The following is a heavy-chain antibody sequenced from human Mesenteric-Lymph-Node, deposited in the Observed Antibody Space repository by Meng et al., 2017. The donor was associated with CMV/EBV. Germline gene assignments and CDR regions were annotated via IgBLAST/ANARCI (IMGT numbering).Heavy chain of an antibody. CDR2: IKQDVSEK. Sequence: GGSLRLSCAASGFTFSSYAMHWVRQAPGKGLEWVANIKQDVSEKYYVDSVKGRFTISRDNAKNSLYPQMNSLRADDTAVYYCARDRVPWSGYSTFDYWGQGTLVTVSS. CDR1: GFTFSSYA. J-gene: IGHJ4*02. D-gene: IGHD3-3*01. V-gene: IGHV3-7*01. CDR3: ARDRVPWSGYSTFDY.